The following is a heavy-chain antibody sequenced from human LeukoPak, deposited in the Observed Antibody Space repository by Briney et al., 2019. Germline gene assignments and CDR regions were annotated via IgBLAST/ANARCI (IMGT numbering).Heavy chain of an antibody. CDR1: GYTFTNYG. CDR3: ARYYYESSGYHDY. V-gene: IGHV1-18*01. J-gene: IGHJ4*02. CDR2: ISAYSGNR. Sequence: ASVKVSCKASGYTFTNYGFSWVRQAPGQRLEWMGWISAYSGNRNYAQNFQGRVTMTTDTSTTTGYMELTSLRSDDTAVYYCARYYYESSGYHDYWGQGTLVTASS. D-gene: IGHD3-22*01.